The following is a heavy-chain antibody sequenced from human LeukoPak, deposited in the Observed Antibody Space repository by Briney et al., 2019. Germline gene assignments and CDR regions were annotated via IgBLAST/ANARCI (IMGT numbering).Heavy chain of an antibody. Sequence: GGSLRLSCAASGFTFSSYAMSWVRQAPGKGLEWVSAISGSGGSTYYADSVKGRFTISRDNSKNTLYLQMNSLRAEDTAVYYCAKEPPVLLWFGEFNYYFDYWGQGTLVTVSS. D-gene: IGHD3-10*01. J-gene: IGHJ4*02. V-gene: IGHV3-23*01. CDR3: AKEPPVLLWFGEFNYYFDY. CDR2: ISGSGGST. CDR1: GFTFSSYA.